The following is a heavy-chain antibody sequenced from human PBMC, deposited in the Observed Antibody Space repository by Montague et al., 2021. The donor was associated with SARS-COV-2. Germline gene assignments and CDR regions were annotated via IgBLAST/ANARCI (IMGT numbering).Heavy chain of an antibody. CDR2: IYQSGTT. CDR1: GASISNGGYT. V-gene: IGHV4-30-2*01. CDR3: ARSMIRGGLNWFDP. Sequence: TLSLTCAVSGASISNGGYTWSWIRRPPGKGLEWIGYIYQSGTTRYNPSLKSRVTMSVDKSKNQFSLQLTSVIAADTVIYFCARSMIRGGLNWFDPWGQGTLVTVSS. D-gene: IGHD3-10*01. J-gene: IGHJ5*02.